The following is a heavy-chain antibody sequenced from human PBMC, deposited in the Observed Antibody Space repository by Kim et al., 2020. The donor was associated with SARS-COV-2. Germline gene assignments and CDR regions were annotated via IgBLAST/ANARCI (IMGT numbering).Heavy chain of an antibody. J-gene: IGHJ6*02. Sequence: SVKGRFTISRDNSKNTLYLQMNSLRAEDTAVYYCAKDNRATYYYYYGMDIWGQGTTVTVSS. V-gene: IGHV3-33*06. D-gene: IGHD5-12*01. CDR3: AKDNRATYYYYYGMDI.